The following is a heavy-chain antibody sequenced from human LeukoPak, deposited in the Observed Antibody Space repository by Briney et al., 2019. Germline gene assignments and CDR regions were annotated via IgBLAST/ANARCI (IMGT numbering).Heavy chain of an antibody. CDR3: TRDGDTVLTRGYYYYMDV. CDR2: IKQDGSEK. V-gene: IGHV3-7*01. CDR1: GFTFSSYW. D-gene: IGHD3-10*01. J-gene: IGHJ6*03. Sequence: GGSLRLSCAASGFTFSSYWMTWVRQAPGKGLEWVANIKQDGSEKYYVDSVKGRFTISRDNAKNSLYLQMNSLRAEDTAVYYCTRDGDTVLTRGYYYYMDVWGKGTTVTVSS.